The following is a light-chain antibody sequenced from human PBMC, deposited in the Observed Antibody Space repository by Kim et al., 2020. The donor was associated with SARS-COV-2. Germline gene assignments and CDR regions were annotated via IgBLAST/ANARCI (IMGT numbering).Light chain of an antibody. J-gene: IGKJ2*01. CDR1: QGMRIW. CDR2: AAS. V-gene: IGKV1-12*01. Sequence: SAFVGDRVTNTRRESQGMRIWLAWYQQKPGKAPKRLIYAASSVQSGVPSRFSGSGSGTDFTLTISSLQPEDFATYHCQQANSFPYTCGQGTKLEIK. CDR3: QQANSFPYT.